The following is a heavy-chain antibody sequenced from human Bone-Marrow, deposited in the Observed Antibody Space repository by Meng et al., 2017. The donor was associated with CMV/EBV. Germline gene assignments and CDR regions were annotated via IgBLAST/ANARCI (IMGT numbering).Heavy chain of an antibody. D-gene: IGHD3-22*01. CDR3: ARASLTYYYDSSGYLDY. J-gene: IGHJ4*02. CDR1: GFTFSSYS. Sequence: GESLKISCAASGFTFSSYSMNWVRQAPGKGLEWVSYISSSGSTIYYADSVKGRFTISRDNAKNSLYLQMNSLRAEDTAVYYCARASLTYYYDSSGYLDYWGQGTLVTVSS. CDR2: ISSSGSTI. V-gene: IGHV3-48*04.